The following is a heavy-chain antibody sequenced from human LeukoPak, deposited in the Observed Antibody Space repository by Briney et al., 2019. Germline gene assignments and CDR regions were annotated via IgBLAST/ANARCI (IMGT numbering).Heavy chain of an antibody. CDR2: ISAYGNT. V-gene: IGHV1-18*01. CDR1: GYTFTIYG. Sequence: ASVKVSCKTSGYTFTIYGISWVRQAPGQGLEWMGLISAYGNTNYAQNLQGRVTMTTDTSASTAYMELRSLRSDDTAVYYCARGIIGYYFDYWGQGTLVTVSS. D-gene: IGHD2-15*01. CDR3: ARGIIGYYFDY. J-gene: IGHJ4*02.